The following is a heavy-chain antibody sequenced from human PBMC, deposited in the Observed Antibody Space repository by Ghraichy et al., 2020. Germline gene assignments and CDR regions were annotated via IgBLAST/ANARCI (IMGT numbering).Heavy chain of an antibody. V-gene: IGHV4-39*01. CDR3: ARHTTPTAPPEC. CDR1: GGSISSSSYY. D-gene: IGHD1-1*01. J-gene: IGHJ4*02. Sequence: SETLSLTCTVSGGSISSSSYYWGWIRQPPGKGLEWIGSIYYSGSTYYNPSLKSRVTISVDTSKNQFSLKLSSVTAADTAVYYCARHTTPTAPPECWGQGTLVTVSS. CDR2: IYYSGST.